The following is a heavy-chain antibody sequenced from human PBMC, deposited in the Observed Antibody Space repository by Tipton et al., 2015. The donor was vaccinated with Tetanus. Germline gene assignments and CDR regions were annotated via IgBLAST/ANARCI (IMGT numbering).Heavy chain of an antibody. D-gene: IGHD6-19*01. J-gene: IGHJ4*02. Sequence: SGFSFASYGMHWVRQAPGKGLEWMATIFDDGSSTYYADSVKGRYSISRDNSKNMLYLEMNSARAEDTAVYFCATLPKQWLADFGYWGQGALVTVSS. CDR3: ATLPKQWLADFGY. CDR1: GFSFASYG. V-gene: IGHV3-33*01. CDR2: IFDDGSST.